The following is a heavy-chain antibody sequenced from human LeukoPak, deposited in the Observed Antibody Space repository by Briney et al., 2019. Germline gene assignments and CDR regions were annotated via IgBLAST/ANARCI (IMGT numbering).Heavy chain of an antibody. CDR2: VYHSGST. Sequence: PSETLSLTCTVSGGSISGYYCSWIRQPPGKGLEWIGYVYHSGSTNYNPSLKSRVTISVDTSKNQFSLKLSSVTAADTAVYYCARDGDSSFDYWGQGTLVTVSS. CDR3: ARDGDSSFDY. D-gene: IGHD7-27*01. CDR1: GGSISGYY. J-gene: IGHJ4*02. V-gene: IGHV4-59*01.